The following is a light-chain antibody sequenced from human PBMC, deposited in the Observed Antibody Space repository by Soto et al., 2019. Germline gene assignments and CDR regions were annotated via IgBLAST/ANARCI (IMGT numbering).Light chain of an antibody. J-gene: IGLJ2*01. Sequence: QSALTQPASVSGSAGQSITLSCTRTSSGVENCNLDSWYQHHPGKAPKLMIYEGSHRPSGVSDRFSGSQSGNTASLTISGLQAEDEADYYCSSYAGAVVFGGGTQLTVL. V-gene: IGLV2-23*01. CDR1: SSGVENCNL. CDR2: EGS. CDR3: SSYAGAVV.